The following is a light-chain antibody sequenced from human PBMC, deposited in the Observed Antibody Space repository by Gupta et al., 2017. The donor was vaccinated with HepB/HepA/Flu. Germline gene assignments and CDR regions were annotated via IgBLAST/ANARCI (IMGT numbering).Light chain of an antibody. J-gene: IGLJ2*01. Sequence: QSVLTQPPSVSGAPGQRVTISCTGSSSNIGSSDEVHWYQQFQGTEPKLLMYSNNNRPSGVNDRFSCYTPGTYASPLTIGLPAEEEADDYCHDTDTSITSVVFGGGTKLTVL. V-gene: IGLV1-40*01. CDR3: HDTDTSITSVV. CDR1: SSNIGSSDE. CDR2: SNN.